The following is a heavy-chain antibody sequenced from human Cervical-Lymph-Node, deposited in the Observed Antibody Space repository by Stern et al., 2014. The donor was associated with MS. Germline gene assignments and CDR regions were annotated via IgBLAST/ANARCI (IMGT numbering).Heavy chain of an antibody. CDR1: GYTFTSYW. V-gene: IGHV5-51*01. CDR3: ARQRYFDY. J-gene: IGHJ4*02. Sequence: EVQLVESGPEVKRPGESLKISCQASGYTFTSYWIGWVRQMPGKGLEWIAIIFPGGPDIRYSPSFQGQVTISADKSSSTAYLQWNTLKASDTAIYYCARQRYFDYWGQGTLVTVSS. CDR2: IFPGGPDI.